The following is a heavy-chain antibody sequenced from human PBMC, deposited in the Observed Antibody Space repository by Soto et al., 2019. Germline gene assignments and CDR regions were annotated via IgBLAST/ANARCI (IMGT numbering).Heavy chain of an antibody. CDR2: IYWDDDK. Sequence: SGTTLVNPTQTLTLTYTFSGFSLSTSGMCVSWIRQPPGKALEWLALIYWDDDKRYSPSLKNRITITKATSKNQVVLTMTNVDPVDTATYYCAHTTSNSCFDYWGQGTLVTVSS. V-gene: IGHV2-5*08. D-gene: IGHD4-4*01. CDR1: GFSLSTSGMC. CDR3: AHTTSNSCFDY. J-gene: IGHJ4*02.